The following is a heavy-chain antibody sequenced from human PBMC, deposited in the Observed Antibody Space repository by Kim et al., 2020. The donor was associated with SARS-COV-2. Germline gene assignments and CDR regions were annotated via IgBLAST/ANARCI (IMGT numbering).Heavy chain of an antibody. CDR3: SGAGDYDILTGYPRLDAFDI. V-gene: IGHV1-69*13. CDR2: IIPIFGTA. D-gene: IGHD3-9*01. J-gene: IGHJ3*02. Sequence: SVKVSCKASGGTFSSYAISWVRQAPGQGLEWMGGIIPIFGTANYAQKFQGRVTITADESTSTAYMELSSLRSEDTAGYYCSGAGDYDILTGYPRLDAFDIWGQGTMVTVSS. CDR1: GGTFSSYA.